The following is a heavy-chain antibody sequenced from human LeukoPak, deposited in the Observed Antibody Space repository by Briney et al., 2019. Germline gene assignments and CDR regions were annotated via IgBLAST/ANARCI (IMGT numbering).Heavy chain of an antibody. CDR1: GGTFSSSA. J-gene: IGHJ4*02. V-gene: IGHV1-69*13. CDR3: ARDRENWVYDY. D-gene: IGHD6-13*01. Sequence: SVKVSCKASGGTFSSSAISWVRQAPGQGLEWMGGIIPIFGSANYAQKFQGRVTITADESTSTAYMELSSLRSEDTAVYYCARDRENWVYDYWGQGTLVTVSS. CDR2: IIPIFGSA.